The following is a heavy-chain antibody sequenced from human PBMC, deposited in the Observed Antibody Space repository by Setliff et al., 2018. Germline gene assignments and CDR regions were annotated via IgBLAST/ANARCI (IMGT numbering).Heavy chain of an antibody. CDR3: AREGYYNFWSGFMDV. J-gene: IGHJ6*02. CDR1: GGSISSYY. CDR2: IYYSGST. V-gene: IGHV4-59*01. D-gene: IGHD3-3*01. Sequence: PSETLSLTCTVSGGSISSYYWSWIRQPPGKGLEWIGYIYYSGSTNYNPSLKSRVTISVDTSKNQLSLKLSSVTAADTAVYYCAREGYYNFWSGFMDVWGQGTTVTVSS.